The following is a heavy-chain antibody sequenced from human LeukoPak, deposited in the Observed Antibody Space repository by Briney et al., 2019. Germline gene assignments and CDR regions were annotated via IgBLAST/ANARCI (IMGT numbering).Heavy chain of an antibody. CDR1: GYIFGIYA. CDR3: ARDQGYDFWSGYFPYYYYYMDV. CDR2: ISAYNCNT. Sequence: ASVKVSCKACGYIFGIYAMIWVRQAPGQGLEWMGWISAYNCNTNYAQKLQGRVTMTTDTSTSTAYMELRSLRSDDTAVYYCARDQGYDFWSGYFPYYYYYMDVWGKGTTVTVSS. V-gene: IGHV1-18*01. D-gene: IGHD3-3*01. J-gene: IGHJ6*03.